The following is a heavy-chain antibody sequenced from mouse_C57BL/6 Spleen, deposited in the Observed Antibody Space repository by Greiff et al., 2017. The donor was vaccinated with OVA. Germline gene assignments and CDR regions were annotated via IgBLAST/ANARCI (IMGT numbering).Heavy chain of an antibody. CDR2: ISSGGSYT. Sequence: EVKLAESGGDLVKPGGSLKLSCAASGFTFSSYGMSWVRQTPDKRLEWVATISSGGSYTYYPDSVKGRFTISRDNAKNTLYLQMSSLKSEDTAMYYCARHEDSYGNYALDYWGQGTTLTVSS. J-gene: IGHJ2*01. D-gene: IGHD2-1*01. CDR3: ARHEDSYGNYALDY. V-gene: IGHV5-6*01. CDR1: GFTFSSYG.